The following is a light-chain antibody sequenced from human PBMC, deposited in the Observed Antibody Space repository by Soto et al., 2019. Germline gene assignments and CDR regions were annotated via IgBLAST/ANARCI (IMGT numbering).Light chain of an antibody. V-gene: IGKV3-20*01. CDR3: QQYNSWWT. Sequence: EIVLTQSPGTLSLSPGERATFSCRASQSVSSSYIAWYQQKRGQAPRRLIYGASIRATGIPDRFSGSGSGTEFTLTISSLQPDDFATYYCQQYNSWWTFGQGTKVEIK. CDR2: GAS. J-gene: IGKJ1*01. CDR1: QSVSSSY.